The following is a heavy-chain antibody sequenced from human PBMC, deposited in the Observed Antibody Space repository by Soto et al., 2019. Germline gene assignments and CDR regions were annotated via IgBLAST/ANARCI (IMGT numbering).Heavy chain of an antibody. D-gene: IGHD5-12*01. CDR3: ARVWSTDYRFGSDY. V-gene: IGHV1-18*01. CDR1: GYTFTTYG. CDR2: ISTYNGNT. J-gene: IGHJ4*02. Sequence: GASVKVSCKASGYTFTTYGISWVRQAPGQGLEWMGWISTYNGNTNYAQKLQGRVTMTTDTSTTTAYMELRSLRSDDTAVYYCARVWSTDYRFGSDYWGQGTLVTVSS.